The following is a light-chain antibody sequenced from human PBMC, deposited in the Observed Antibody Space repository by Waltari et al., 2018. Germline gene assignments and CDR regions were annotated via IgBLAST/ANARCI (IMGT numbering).Light chain of an antibody. CDR3: QQSYSTPDT. V-gene: IGKV1-39*01. CDR2: AAS. J-gene: IGKJ3*01. CDR1: QSISSY. Sequence: DIQMTQSPSSLSASVGDRVTITCRASQSISSYLNCYQQKPGKAPKLLIYAASSLQSGVPSRFSGSGSGTDFTLTISSLQPEDFATYYCQQSYSTPDTFGPGTKVDIK.